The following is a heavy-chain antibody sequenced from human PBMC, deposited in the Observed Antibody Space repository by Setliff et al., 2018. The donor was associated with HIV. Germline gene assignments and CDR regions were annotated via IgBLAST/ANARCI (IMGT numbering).Heavy chain of an antibody. D-gene: IGHD4-17*01. CDR2: IYYSGST. Sequence: PSETLSLTCTVSGGAISSYYWSWIRQPPGKGLEWSGYIYYSGSTNYNPSLKSRVTISVDTSKNQFSLRLSSVTAADTAVYSCARGFLRSRRRWFDPWGQGTLVTVSS. V-gene: IGHV4-59*01. J-gene: IGHJ5*02. CDR1: GGAISSYY. CDR3: ARGFLRSRRRWFDP.